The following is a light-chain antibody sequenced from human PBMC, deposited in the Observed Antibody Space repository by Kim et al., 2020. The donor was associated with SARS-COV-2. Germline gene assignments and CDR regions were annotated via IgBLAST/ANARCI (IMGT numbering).Light chain of an antibody. J-gene: IGLJ2*01. Sequence: SYELTQPPSVSVAPGKTARVSCGGNSIGSKSVHWYQQKSGQAPVLVISYDSERPSGIPERFSGSNSGNTAALTISRVEAGDEADYYCQVWDSSSDHRVVFGGGTQLTVL. CDR1: SIGSKS. CDR3: QVWDSSSDHRVV. CDR2: YDS. V-gene: IGLV3-21*04.